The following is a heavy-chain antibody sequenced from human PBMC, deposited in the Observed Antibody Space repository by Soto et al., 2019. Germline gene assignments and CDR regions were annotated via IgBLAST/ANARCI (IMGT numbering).Heavy chain of an antibody. V-gene: IGHV3-11*01. CDR1: GVTFSDYY. D-gene: IGHD4-17*01. CDR2: ISGNGEVI. CDR3: ARDVDADFRTDFDY. Sequence: GRSLRLSSAASGVTFSDYYIHWIRRAPGKGLERISYISGNGEVIQYAASARGRFTISRDNAENSVPLEMESLRDDDTALYYCARDVDADFRTDFDYWGRGTLVTVSS. J-gene: IGHJ4*02.